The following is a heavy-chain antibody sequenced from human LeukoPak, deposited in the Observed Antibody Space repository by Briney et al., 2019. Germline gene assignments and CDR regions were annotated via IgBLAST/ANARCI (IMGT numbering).Heavy chain of an antibody. D-gene: IGHD6-19*01. CDR2: INSDGSST. CDR3: ARASSGWPPLIDY. CDR1: GFTFNSHW. Sequence: GGSLRLSCAASGFTFNSHWMHWVRHAPGKGLVWVSRINSDGSSTSYADSVKGRFTISRDNAKNTLYPQMNSLRAEDTAVYYCARASSGWPPLIDYWGQGTLVTVSS. J-gene: IGHJ4*02. V-gene: IGHV3-74*01.